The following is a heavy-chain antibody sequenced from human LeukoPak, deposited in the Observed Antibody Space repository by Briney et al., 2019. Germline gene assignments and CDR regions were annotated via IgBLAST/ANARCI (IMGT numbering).Heavy chain of an antibody. V-gene: IGHV3-7*01. CDR3: ARVGLTVTSCSTDLGV. J-gene: IGHJ6*04. CDR1: GFTFSSYW. CDR2: IKQDGSEK. D-gene: IGHD4-17*01. Sequence: PGGSLRLSCAASGFTFSSYWMSWVRQATGKGLEWVANIKQDGSEKYYVDSVKGRFTISRDNAKNSLYLQMNSLRAEDTAVYYCARVGLTVTSCSTDLGVWGKGTTVTVSS.